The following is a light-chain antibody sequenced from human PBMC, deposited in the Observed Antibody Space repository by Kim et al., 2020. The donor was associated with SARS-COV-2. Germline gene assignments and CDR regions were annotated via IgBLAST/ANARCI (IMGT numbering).Light chain of an antibody. J-gene: IGLJ1*01. V-gene: IGLV2-8*01. CDR3: SSYAGTNNCYV. CDR1: SSDVGGYNF. CDR2: DVN. Sequence: QPVTISCTATSSDVGGYNFVSWHQQRPGRAPILIIYDVNKERTGVPNRFSGSMSGNPASLTVSGLQAEDEADYYCSSYAGTNNCYVFGTGTKVT.